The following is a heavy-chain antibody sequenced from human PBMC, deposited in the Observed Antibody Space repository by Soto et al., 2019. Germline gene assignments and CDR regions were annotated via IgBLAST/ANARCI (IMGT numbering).Heavy chain of an antibody. CDR2: IYYSGST. J-gene: IGHJ6*02. CDR3: ARDLFVPNYGDYQKGYYYYGMDV. CDR1: GGSISSGGYY. Sequence: SETLSLTCTVSGGSISSGGYYWSWIRQHPGKGLEWIGYIYYSGSTYYNPSLKSRVTISVDTSKNQFSLKLSSVTAADTAVYYCARDLFVPNYGDYQKGYYYYGMDVWGQGTTVTVSS. V-gene: IGHV4-31*03. D-gene: IGHD4-17*01.